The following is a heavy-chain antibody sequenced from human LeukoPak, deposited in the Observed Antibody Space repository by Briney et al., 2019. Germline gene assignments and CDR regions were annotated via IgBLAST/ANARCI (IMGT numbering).Heavy chain of an antibody. CDR2: IDPSDSYT. V-gene: IGHV5-10-1*01. CDR3: ASSYGSGSYYKDGDY. J-gene: IGHJ4*02. D-gene: IGHD3-10*01. Sequence: GESLRISCKGSGYSFTSYWISWVRQMPGKGLEWMGRIDPSDSYTNYSPSFQGHVTISADKSISTAYLQWGSLKASDTAMYYCASSYGSGSYYKDGDYWGQGTLVTVSS. CDR1: GYSFTSYW.